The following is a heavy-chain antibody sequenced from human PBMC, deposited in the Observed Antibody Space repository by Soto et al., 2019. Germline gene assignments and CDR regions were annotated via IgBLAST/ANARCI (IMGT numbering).Heavy chain of an antibody. CDR3: ARLSRASDYDFWSGHDLYYFDY. J-gene: IGHJ4*02. D-gene: IGHD3-3*01. CDR1: GGSISSSSYY. Sequence: SETLSLTCTVSGGSISSSSYYWGWIRQPPGKGLEWIRIFYYIGSTYYNPSLKIRFTISVDTSKNQFSLKLSSVTAADTAVYYCARLSRASDYDFWSGHDLYYFDYWGQGTLVTVSS. CDR2: FYYIGST. V-gene: IGHV4-39*01.